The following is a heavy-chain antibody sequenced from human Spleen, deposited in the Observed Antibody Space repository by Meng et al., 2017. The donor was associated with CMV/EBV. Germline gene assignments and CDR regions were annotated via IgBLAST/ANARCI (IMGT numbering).Heavy chain of an antibody. V-gene: IGHV3-21*01. J-gene: IGHJ4*02. CDR1: GFTFSDYA. CDR2: IGSRAGYI. Sequence: GESLKISCAASGFTFSDYAMKWVRQAPGKGLEWVSSIGSRAGYISYGDSVKGRFTISRDNAKDSLYLQLNSLRAEDTAVYYCVRGYSTNWNQPAYFDYWGQGALVTVSS. CDR3: VRGYSTNWNQPAYFDY. D-gene: IGHD1-1*01.